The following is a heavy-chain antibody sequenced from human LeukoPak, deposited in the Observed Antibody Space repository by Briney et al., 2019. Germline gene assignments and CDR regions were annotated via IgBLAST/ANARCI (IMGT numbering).Heavy chain of an antibody. J-gene: IGHJ4*02. D-gene: IGHD3-10*01. Sequence: ASVKVSCKASGYTFSSCGITWVRQAPGQGLEWMGWISAYNGHTKYAQKLQGRVTMTTDTSTSTAYMELGSLRSDDTAVYNCARVVRVAPYHFDYWGQGTLVTVSS. CDR3: ARVVRVAPYHFDY. V-gene: IGHV1-18*01. CDR2: ISAYNGHT. CDR1: GYTFSSCG.